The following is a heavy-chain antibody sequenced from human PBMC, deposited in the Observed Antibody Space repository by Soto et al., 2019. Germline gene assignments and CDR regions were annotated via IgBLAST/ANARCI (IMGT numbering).Heavy chain of an antibody. V-gene: IGHV3-74*01. CDR3: ARGGRGHYGFEV. J-gene: IGHJ3*01. D-gene: IGHD3-16*01. CDR1: EFTFTDYW. CDR2: INGDGSSI. Sequence: EVQVVESGGGLAQPGGSLRLSCAASEFTFTDYWMHWVRQAPGKGLVWVSRINGDGSSINYADFVRGRFTISRDNAKNTLYLQMSSLRVEDTAVYYCARGGRGHYGFEVWGQGTMVTVSS.